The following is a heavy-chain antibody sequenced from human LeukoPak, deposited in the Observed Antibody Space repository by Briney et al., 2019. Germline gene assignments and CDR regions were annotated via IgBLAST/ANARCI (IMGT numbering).Heavy chain of an antibody. D-gene: IGHD6-6*01. CDR2: ISGSGGST. CDR1: GFTFSSYA. Sequence: GGSLRLSCAASGFTFSSYAMSWVRQAPGKGLEWVSAISGSGGSTYYADSVKGRFTISRDNSKNTLYLQMNSLRAEDTAVYYCAKGIYSSSSYYYYYGMDVWGQGPTVTVSS. J-gene: IGHJ6*02. CDR3: AKGIYSSSSYYYYYGMDV. V-gene: IGHV3-23*01.